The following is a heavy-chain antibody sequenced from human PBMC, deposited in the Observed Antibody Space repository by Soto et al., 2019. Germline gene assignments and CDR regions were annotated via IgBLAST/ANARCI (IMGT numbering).Heavy chain of an antibody. CDR3: AREPLAYCGGDCDTTWLDP. CDR2: MGGSSSYT. V-gene: IGHV3-11*06. Sequence: QVQLGESEGGLVKPGGSLRLSCAASGFTFSDYYMSWIRQAPGKGLEWVSYMGGSSSYTSYADSVKGGLTISSDNAKNSLYLLMTRLRAADTAVYYCAREPLAYCGGDCDTTWLDPWGQGTLVTVCS. D-gene: IGHD2-21*02. CDR1: GFTFSDYY. J-gene: IGHJ5*02.